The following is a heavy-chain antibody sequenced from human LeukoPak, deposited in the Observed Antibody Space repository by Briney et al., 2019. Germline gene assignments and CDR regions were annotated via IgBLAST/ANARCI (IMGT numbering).Heavy chain of an antibody. CDR1: GFSLSTYT. V-gene: IGHV3-48*01. CDR2: ISSTATTI. J-gene: IGHJ4*02. Sequence: GGSLRLSCVASGFSLSTYTMNWVRQAPGKGLEWVSSISSTATTIYYAGSVKGRFVISRDNAKNSVYLQMNSLRAEDTAVYYCAKGGATLWGQGTLVTVSS. D-gene: IGHD4/OR15-4a*01. CDR3: AKGGATL.